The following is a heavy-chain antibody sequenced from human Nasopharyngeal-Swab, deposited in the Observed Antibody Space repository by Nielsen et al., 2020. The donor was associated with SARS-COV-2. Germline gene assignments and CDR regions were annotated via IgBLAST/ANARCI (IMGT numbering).Heavy chain of an antibody. CDR3: MRGDTQDY. CDR2: ISSDSGAK. D-gene: IGHD2-15*01. CDR1: GFSFSTYT. V-gene: IGHV3-21*01. Sequence: GESLKISCAASGFSFSTYTMNWVRQAPGKGLEWLASISSDSGAKYHADSVKGRFTISRDHANNPLYLEMNSLRAEDTAVYYCMRGDTQDYWGPGTLVSVSS. J-gene: IGHJ4*02.